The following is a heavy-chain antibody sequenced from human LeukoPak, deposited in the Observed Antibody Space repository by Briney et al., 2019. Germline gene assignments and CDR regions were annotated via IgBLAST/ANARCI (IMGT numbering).Heavy chain of an antibody. Sequence: EASVKVSCKASGYTFTGYYMHWVRQAPGQGLEWMGWISAYNGNTNYAQKLQGRVTMTTDTSTSTAYMELRSLRSDDTAVYYCARASAVGANLPDYWGQGTLVTVSS. D-gene: IGHD1-26*01. V-gene: IGHV1-18*04. CDR2: ISAYNGNT. J-gene: IGHJ4*02. CDR1: GYTFTGYY. CDR3: ARASAVGANLPDY.